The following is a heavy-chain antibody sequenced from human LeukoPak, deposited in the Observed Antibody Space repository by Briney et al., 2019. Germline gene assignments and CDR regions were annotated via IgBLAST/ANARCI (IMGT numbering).Heavy chain of an antibody. V-gene: IGHV3-23*01. CDR2: ISGSGGST. D-gene: IGHD3-10*01. CDR1: GFTFSSYA. J-gene: IGHJ4*01. Sequence: GGSLRLSCAASGFTFSSYAMSWVRQAPGKGLEWVSAISGSGGSTYYADSVKGRFTISRDNSKNTLYLQMNSLRAEDTALYYCEKGLWFGELTPVPFDYWGHGTLVTVSS. CDR3: EKGLWFGELTPVPFDY.